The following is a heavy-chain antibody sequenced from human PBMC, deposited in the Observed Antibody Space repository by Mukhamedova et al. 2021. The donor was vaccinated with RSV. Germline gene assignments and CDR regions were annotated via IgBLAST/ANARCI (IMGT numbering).Heavy chain of an antibody. J-gene: IGHJ4*02. CDR2: INPNGGST. D-gene: IGHD3-3*01. CDR3: ARAPAENTYYAFWSGYHLDY. Sequence: INPNGGSTSYSQKFQGRVTMTRDTSTSTVYMELYSLRSEDTAIYYCARAPAENTYYAFWSGYHLDYWGQGTLVTVSS. V-gene: IGHV1-46*01.